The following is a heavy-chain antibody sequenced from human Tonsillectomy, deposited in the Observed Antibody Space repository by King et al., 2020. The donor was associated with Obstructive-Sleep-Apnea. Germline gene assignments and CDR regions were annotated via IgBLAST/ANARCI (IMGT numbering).Heavy chain of an antibody. CDR1: GFTFSGSG. D-gene: IGHD4-23*01. CDR3: TRRSHTGTAVSGMDV. CDR2: IRSKDNYAT. V-gene: IGHV3-73*01. J-gene: IGHJ6*02. Sequence: VQLVESGGGLVQPGGSLKLSCAASGFTFSGSGIHWVRQASGKGLEWVGRIRSKDNYATAYAASVRGRFTISRDDSMNTAYLQMNSLKTDDTAVYYCTRRSHTGTAVSGMDVWGQGPTVTVSS.